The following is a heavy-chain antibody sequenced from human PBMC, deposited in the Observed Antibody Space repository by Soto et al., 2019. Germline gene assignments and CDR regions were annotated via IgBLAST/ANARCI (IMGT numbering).Heavy chain of an antibody. Sequence: QLHLVQSGAVVKKPGASVTVSCSASGYPVTAYYMHWVRQAPGRGLEWMGGINPATGAAKYTQTFQGRVPMTRDTSTSTVFMELGGLTSEDPAVFYWAGRGGVGVAGSAAFDMWGQGTLVTVSS. V-gene: IGHV1-2*02. CDR1: GYPVTAYY. J-gene: IGHJ3*02. CDR3: AGRGGVGVAGSAAFDM. CDR2: INPATGAA. D-gene: IGHD3-3*01.